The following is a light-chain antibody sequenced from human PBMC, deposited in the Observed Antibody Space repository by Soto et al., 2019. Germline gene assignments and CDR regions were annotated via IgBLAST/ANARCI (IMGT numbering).Light chain of an antibody. CDR3: QQLNSYPIT. V-gene: IGKV1-9*01. CDR1: QGIRSY. CDR2: AAS. Sequence: IQLTQSPSSLSASVGDRVTITCRASQGIRSYLTWYQQKPGKAPKVLIYAASTLQTGVPSRFSGSGSGTDFTLTISSLQPEDYATYYCQQLNSYPITFGQGTRLEIK. J-gene: IGKJ5*01.